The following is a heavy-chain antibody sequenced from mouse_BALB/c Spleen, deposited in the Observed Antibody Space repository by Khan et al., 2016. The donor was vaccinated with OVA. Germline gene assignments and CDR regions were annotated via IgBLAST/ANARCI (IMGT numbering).Heavy chain of an antibody. J-gene: IGHJ3*01. Sequence: QIQLVQSGPELKKPGETVKISCKASGYTFTNYGINWVKQALGKGLKWMGWINTNTGEPTYAEEFKGRFAFSLETSASTAYMLLNDLKIEDTATYYCARRIYKGVNSWFAYWGQGTMVTVSA. V-gene: IGHV9-3*02. CDR3: ARRIYKGVNSWFAY. CDR1: GYTFTNYG. CDR2: INTNTGEP.